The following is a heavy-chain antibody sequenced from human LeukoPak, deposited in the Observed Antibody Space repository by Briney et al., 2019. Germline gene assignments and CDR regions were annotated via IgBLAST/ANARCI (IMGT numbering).Heavy chain of an antibody. CDR1: GYKFTDDY. Sequence: GASVRVSCKASGYKFTDDYMHWVRQAPGQGLDLMGWINPDSGFTNYAQKFKGRVTMTRDTSISTAYLEVRSLTSDDTAVYYCAPTAEAYTSWWKVWGQGTLVTVSS. V-gene: IGHV1-2*02. J-gene: IGHJ4*02. CDR3: APTAEAYTSWWKV. CDR2: INPDSGFT. D-gene: IGHD3-16*01.